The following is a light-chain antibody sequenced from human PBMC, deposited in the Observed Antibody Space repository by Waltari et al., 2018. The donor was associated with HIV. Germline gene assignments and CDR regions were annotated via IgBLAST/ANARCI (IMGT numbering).Light chain of an antibody. Sequence: DIVMTQSPESLPVSLGERASINCNSSQSLLYTSNNKNFLAWYQQKPGQPPKLLIYWAFTRESGVPDRFSGSGSGTDFTLTISGLQADDVAIYYCQQYYTTPLTFGGGTKVEI. CDR2: WAF. CDR3: QQYYTTPLT. V-gene: IGKV4-1*01. J-gene: IGKJ4*01. CDR1: QSLLYTSNNKNF.